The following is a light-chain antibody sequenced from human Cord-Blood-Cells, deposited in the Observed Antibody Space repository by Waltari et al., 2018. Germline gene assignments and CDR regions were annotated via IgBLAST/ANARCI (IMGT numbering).Light chain of an antibody. Sequence: QSVLTQPPSASGTPGQRVTISCSGSSSNIGSNTVNWYQQLPGTAPKLLIYSNKQRPSGVPDRFSGSKSCTSASLAISVLQSEDESDYYCAAWDDSLNGWVFGGGTKLTVL. J-gene: IGLJ3*02. CDR1: SSNIGSNT. CDR3: AAWDDSLNGWV. CDR2: SNK. V-gene: IGLV1-44*01.